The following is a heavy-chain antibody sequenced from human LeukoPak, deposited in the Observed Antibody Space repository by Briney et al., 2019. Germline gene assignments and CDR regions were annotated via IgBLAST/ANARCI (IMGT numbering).Heavy chain of an antibody. CDR3: ARESGLYYFDY. D-gene: IGHD6-25*01. J-gene: IGHJ4*02. V-gene: IGHV4-38-2*02. CDR2: IHHSGST. CDR1: GYSISSGYY. Sequence: SETLALTCIVSGYSISSGYYWGWIRQPPGKGLEWIGNIHHSGSTYYNPSLKSRVTISVDTSKNQLSLKLSSVTAADTAVYYCARESGLYYFDYWGQGTLVTVSS.